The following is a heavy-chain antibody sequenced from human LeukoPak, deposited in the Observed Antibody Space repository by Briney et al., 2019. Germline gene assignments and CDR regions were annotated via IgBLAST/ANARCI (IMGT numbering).Heavy chain of an antibody. Sequence: GASVKVSCKASGDTFSSSYMHWVRQAPGHGLEWRERTNPSGGSTTYAQKFQGRVTMTRDTSTSTVYMERSSLRSEDTAVYYCARGGVLRFLEHLDYWGQGTLVTVSS. D-gene: IGHD3-3*01. V-gene: IGHV1-46*01. CDR2: TNPSGGST. J-gene: IGHJ4*02. CDR1: GDTFSSSY. CDR3: ARGGVLRFLEHLDY.